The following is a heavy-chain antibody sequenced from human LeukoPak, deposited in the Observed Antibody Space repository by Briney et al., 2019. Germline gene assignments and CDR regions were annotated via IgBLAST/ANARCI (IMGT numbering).Heavy chain of an antibody. CDR2: ISSSSSYI. CDR3: ARGPSGSYSDY. Sequence: AGGSLRLSCAASGLTFSSYSMNWVRQAPGKGLEWVSSISSSSSYIYYADSVKGRFTISRDNAKNSLYLQMNSLRAEDTAVYYCARGPSGSYSDYWGQGTLVTVSS. CDR1: GLTFSSYS. V-gene: IGHV3-21*01. D-gene: IGHD1-26*01. J-gene: IGHJ4*02.